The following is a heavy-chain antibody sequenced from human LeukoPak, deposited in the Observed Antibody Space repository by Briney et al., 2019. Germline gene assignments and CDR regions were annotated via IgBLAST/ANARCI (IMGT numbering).Heavy chain of an antibody. J-gene: IGHJ4*02. CDR1: GYTLTELS. CDR3: ATRYCSSTSCYLGAPPDY. D-gene: IGHD2-2*01. Sequence: ASVKVSCKVSGYTLTELSMHWVRQAPGKGLEWMGGFDPEDGETIYAQKFQGRVTMTEDTSTDTAYMELSSLRSEDTAVYYCATRYCSSTSCYLGAPPDYWGQGTLVTVSS. CDR2: FDPEDGET. V-gene: IGHV1-24*01.